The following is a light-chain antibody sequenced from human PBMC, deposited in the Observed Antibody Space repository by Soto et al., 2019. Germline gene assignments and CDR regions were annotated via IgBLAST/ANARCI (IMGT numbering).Light chain of an antibody. V-gene: IGKV1-8*01. Sequence: AIRMTQSPSSLSASTGDRVTITCRASQGISSYLAWYQQKPGKAPKLLIYAASTLQSEVPSRFSGSGSGTDFTLTISCLQSEDFATYYCQQYYSYPRTFGQGTKVEI. J-gene: IGKJ1*01. CDR1: QGISSY. CDR2: AAS. CDR3: QQYYSYPRT.